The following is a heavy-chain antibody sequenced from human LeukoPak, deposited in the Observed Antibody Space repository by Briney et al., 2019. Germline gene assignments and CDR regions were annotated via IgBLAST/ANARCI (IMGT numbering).Heavy chain of an antibody. CDR2: ISGDGGST. Sequence: GGSLRLPCAASGFIFDNNAIHWGRQAPGKGLEWVSLISGDGGSTYYADSMKGRFTISRDNSKNSLYLQMNSLRTEDTALYYCARDSQEFFQHWGQGTLVTVSS. J-gene: IGHJ1*01. CDR1: GFIFDNNA. V-gene: IGHV3-43*02. CDR3: ARDSQEFFQH.